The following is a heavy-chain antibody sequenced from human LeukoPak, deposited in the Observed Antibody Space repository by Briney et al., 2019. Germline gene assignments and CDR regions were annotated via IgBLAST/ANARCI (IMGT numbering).Heavy chain of an antibody. D-gene: IGHD1-26*01. CDR2: IYSGGST. J-gene: IGHJ6*03. CDR3: ARDRSSGSYYYYYYYYMDV. V-gene: IGHV3-66*02. CDR1: GFTVSSNY. Sequence: GGSLRLSCAASGFTVSSNYMSWVRQAPGKGLEWVPVIYSGGSTYYADSVKGRFTISRDNSKNTLYLQMNSLRAEDTAVYYCARDRSSGSYYYYYYYYMDVWGKGTTVTVSS.